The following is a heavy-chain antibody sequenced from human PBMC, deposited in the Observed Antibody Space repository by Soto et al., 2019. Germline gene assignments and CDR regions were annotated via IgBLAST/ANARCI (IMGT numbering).Heavy chain of an antibody. CDR1: GFTFSSYA. V-gene: IGHV3-23*01. D-gene: IGHD6-13*01. CDR2: ISGSGGST. Sequence: GGSLRLSCAASGFTFSSYAMSWVRQAPGKGLEWVSAISGSGGSTYYADSVKGRFTISRDNSKNTLYLQMNSLRAEDTAVYYCAKGAAAAGPNYYYGMDVWGQGTTVTVSS. CDR3: AKGAAAAGPNYYYGMDV. J-gene: IGHJ6*02.